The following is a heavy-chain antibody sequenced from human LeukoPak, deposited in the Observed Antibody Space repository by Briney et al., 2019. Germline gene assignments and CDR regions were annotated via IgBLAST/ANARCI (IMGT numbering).Heavy chain of an antibody. CDR2: IYYSGST. D-gene: IGHD2-2*01. CDR3: ARRGRYCSSTSCFEELIDY. V-gene: IGHV4-39*01. J-gene: IGHJ4*02. Sequence: SETLSLTCTVSGGSISSSSYYWGWIRQPPGKGLEWIGSIYYSGSTYYNPSLKSRVTISVDTSKNQFSLELSSVTAADTAVYYCARRGRYCSSTSCFEELIDYWGQGTLVTVSS. CDR1: GGSISSSSYY.